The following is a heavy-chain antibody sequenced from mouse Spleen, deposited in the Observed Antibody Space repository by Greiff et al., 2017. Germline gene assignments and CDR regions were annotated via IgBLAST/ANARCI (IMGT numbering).Heavy chain of an antibody. J-gene: IGHJ2*01. CDR3: AREGLPFDY. CDR1: GFTFSDYY. D-gene: IGHD2-2*01. Sequence: EVKLVESEGRLVQPGSSMKLSCTASGFTFSDYYMAWVRQVPEKGLEWVANINYDGSSTYYLDSLKSRFIISRDNAKNILYLQMSSLKSEDTATYYCAREGLPFDYWGQGTTLTVSS. V-gene: IGHV5-16*01. CDR2: INYDGSST.